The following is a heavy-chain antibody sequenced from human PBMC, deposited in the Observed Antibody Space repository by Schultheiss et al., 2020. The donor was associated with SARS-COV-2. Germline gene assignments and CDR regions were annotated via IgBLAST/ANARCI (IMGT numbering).Heavy chain of an antibody. CDR3: ARCGYSYGYDLDY. CDR2: IKQDGSEK. Sequence: GGSLRLSCAASGFTFSSYWMSWVRQAPGKGLEWVANIKQDGSEKYYVDSVKGRFTISRDNAKNSLYLQMNSLRAEDTAVYYCARCGYSYGYDLDYWGQGTLVTVSS. CDR1: GFTFSSYW. D-gene: IGHD5-18*01. V-gene: IGHV3-7*01. J-gene: IGHJ4*02.